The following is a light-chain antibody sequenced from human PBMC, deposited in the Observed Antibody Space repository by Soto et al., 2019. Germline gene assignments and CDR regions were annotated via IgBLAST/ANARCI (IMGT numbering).Light chain of an antibody. J-gene: IGKJ1*01. CDR2: GVS. CDR1: QSVSSS. Sequence: EIVLTRSPGTLALSPGERTTLSFRASQSVSSSLAWYQQKPGQAPRILIYGVSTRATGIPARLSGSGSGTEFTLTINSMQSEDFAVYYCQQYNNWWTFGQGTKVDIK. CDR3: QQYNNWWT. V-gene: IGKV3-15*01.